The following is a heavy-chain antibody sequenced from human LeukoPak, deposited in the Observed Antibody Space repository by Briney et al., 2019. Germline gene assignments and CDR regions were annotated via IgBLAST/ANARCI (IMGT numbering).Heavy chain of an antibody. CDR2: INHSGST. Sequence: SETLSLTCAVYGGSFSGYYWSWIRQPPGKGLEWIGEINHSGSTYYNPSLKSRVTISVDTSKNQFSLKLSSVTAADTAVYYCASLDSSGAWGQGTLVTVSS. V-gene: IGHV4-34*01. CDR1: GGSFSGYY. D-gene: IGHD3-22*01. CDR3: ASLDSSGA. J-gene: IGHJ4*02.